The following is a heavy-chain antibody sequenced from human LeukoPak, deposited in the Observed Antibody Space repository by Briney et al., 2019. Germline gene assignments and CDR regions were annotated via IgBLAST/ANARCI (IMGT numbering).Heavy chain of an antibody. CDR2: ISGSGGST. Sequence: QPGGSLRLSCAASGFTFSSYSMSWVRQAPGKGLEWVSAISGSGGSTYYADSVKGRFTISRDNSKNTLYLQMNSLRAEDTAVYYCAKAPYYGSGGYYPFNFDYWGQGTLVTVSS. J-gene: IGHJ4*02. CDR3: AKAPYYGSGGYYPFNFDY. V-gene: IGHV3-23*01. CDR1: GFTFSSYS. D-gene: IGHD3-10*01.